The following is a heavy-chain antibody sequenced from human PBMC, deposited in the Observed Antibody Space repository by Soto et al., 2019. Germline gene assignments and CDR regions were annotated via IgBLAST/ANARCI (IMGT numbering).Heavy chain of an antibody. D-gene: IGHD1-1*01. CDR3: AKVYGTAYYYHGMDV. CDR2: ISWNSGSI. V-gene: IGHV3-9*01. J-gene: IGHJ6*02. CDR1: GFTFDDYA. Sequence: LGGSLRLSCAASGFTFDDYAMHWVRQAPGKGLEWVSGISWNSGSIGYADSVKGRFTISRDNAKNSLYLQMNSLRAEDTALYYCAKVYGTAYYYHGMDVWGQGTTVTVAS.